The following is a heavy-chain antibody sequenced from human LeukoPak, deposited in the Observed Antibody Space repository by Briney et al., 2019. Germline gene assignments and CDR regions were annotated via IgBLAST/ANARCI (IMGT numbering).Heavy chain of an antibody. Sequence: ASVKVSCKASGYTFTSYGISWVRQAPGQGLEWMGWISAYNGNTNYAQKLQGRVTVTTDTSTSTAYMELRSLRSDDTAVYYCARYDYGDRNFDYWGQGTLVTVSS. CDR3: ARYDYGDRNFDY. D-gene: IGHD4-17*01. J-gene: IGHJ4*02. CDR2: ISAYNGNT. CDR1: GYTFTSYG. V-gene: IGHV1-18*01.